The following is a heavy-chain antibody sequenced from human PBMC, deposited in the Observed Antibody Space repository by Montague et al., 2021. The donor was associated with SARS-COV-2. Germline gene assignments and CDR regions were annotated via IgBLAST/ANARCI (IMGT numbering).Heavy chain of an antibody. Sequence: SETLSLTCGVYDGSLINYYWSWIRQPPGKGLEWIGYIYYSGSTNYNPSXXSPVTISVDTSKNQFSLKLSSVTAADTAVYYCARGDVEMATIKSGGPFYHFDYWGQGTLVTVSS. CDR1: DGSLINYY. D-gene: IGHD5-24*01. CDR2: IYYSGST. CDR3: ARGDVEMATIKSGGPFYHFDY. V-gene: IGHV4-59*13. J-gene: IGHJ4*02.